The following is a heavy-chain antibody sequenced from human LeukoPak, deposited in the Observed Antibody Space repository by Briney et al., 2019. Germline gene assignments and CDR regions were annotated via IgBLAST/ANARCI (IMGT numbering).Heavy chain of an antibody. CDR3: ARDATYCSGSTCSYYGLDV. V-gene: IGHV1-69*05. CDR1: GGTFSSYA. CDR2: IIPIFGTA. D-gene: IGHD2-15*01. J-gene: IGHJ6*02. Sequence: SVKVSCKASGGTFSSYAISWVRQAPGQGLEWMGGIIPIFGTANYAQKFQGRVTISRDTSASTAYMELSSLTSDDTAVYYCARDATYCSGSTCSYYGLDVWGQGTTVTVSS.